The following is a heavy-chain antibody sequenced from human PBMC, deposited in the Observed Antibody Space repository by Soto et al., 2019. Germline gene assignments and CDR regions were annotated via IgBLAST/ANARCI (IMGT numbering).Heavy chain of an antibody. CDR3: ATLTIFGVVRT. V-gene: IGHV4-30-2*01. D-gene: IGHD3-3*01. CDR1: GGSISSGGYS. CDR2: IYHSGST. J-gene: IGHJ4*02. Sequence: SETLSLTCAVSGGSISSGGYSWSWIRQPPGKGLEWIGYIYHSGSTYYNPSLKSRVTISVDRSKNQFSLKLSSVTAADTAVYYCATLTIFGVVRTWGQGTLVTVSS.